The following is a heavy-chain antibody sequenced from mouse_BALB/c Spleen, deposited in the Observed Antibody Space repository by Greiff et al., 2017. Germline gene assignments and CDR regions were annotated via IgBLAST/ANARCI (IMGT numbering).Heavy chain of an antibody. CDR3: ARLRSTMITSFAY. CDR2: ISSGSSTI. V-gene: IGHV5-17*02. CDR1: GFTFSSFG. D-gene: IGHD2-4*01. Sequence: DVMLVESGGGLVQPGGSRKLSCAASGFTFSSFGMHWVRQAPEKGLEWVAYISSGSSTIYYADTVKGRFTISRDNPKNTLYLQMSSLKSEDTAMYYCARLRSTMITSFAYWGQGTLVTVSA. J-gene: IGHJ3*01.